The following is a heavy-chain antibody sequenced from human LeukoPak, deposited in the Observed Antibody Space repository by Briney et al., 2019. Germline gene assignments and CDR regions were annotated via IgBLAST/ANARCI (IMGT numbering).Heavy chain of an antibody. Sequence: GGSLRLSCAASGFTFSGYDMNWVRQAPGKGLEWVSFITRSSGTIYYADSVKGRFTVSRDNAESSLYLQMSSLREEDTAVYSCVRDKLGGAFDVWGHGTMVTVSS. J-gene: IGHJ3*01. CDR3: VRDKLGGAFDV. CDR1: GFTFSGYD. CDR2: ITRSSGTI. D-gene: IGHD1-7*01. V-gene: IGHV3-48*02.